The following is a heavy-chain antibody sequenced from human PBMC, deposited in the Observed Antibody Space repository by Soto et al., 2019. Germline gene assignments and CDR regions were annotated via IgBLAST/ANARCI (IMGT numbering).Heavy chain of an antibody. V-gene: IGHV3-21*01. CDR3: ARLDYYDSSGYYY. Sequence: VRQAPGKGLEWVSGISGSGGSISYADSVKGRFTISRDNAKNSLYLQMNSLRAEDTAVYYCARLDYYDSSGYYYWGQGTLVTVSS. J-gene: IGHJ4*02. D-gene: IGHD3-22*01. CDR2: ISGSGGSI.